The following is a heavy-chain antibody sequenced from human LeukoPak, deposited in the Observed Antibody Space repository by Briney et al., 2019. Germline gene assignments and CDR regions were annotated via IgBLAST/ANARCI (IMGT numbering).Heavy chain of an antibody. D-gene: IGHD6-19*01. CDR1: GFTFSSYS. V-gene: IGHV3-48*01. CDR3: ARDSSGWYGY. J-gene: IGHJ4*02. Sequence: GGSLRLSCAASGFTFSSYSMNWVRQAPGKGLEWVSYISSSSSTIYYADSVKGRFTISRDNSKNTLYLQMNSLRAEDAAVYYCARDSSGWYGYWGQGTLVTVSS. CDR2: ISSSSSTI.